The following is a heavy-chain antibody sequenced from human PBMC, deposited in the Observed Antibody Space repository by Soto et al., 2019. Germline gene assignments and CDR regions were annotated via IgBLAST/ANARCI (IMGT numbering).Heavy chain of an antibody. Sequence: GGSLRLSCAASGFTFSSCAMGWVRQAPGKGLEWVSDIIDSGGSTYYADSVKGRFTISRDNSKSTLYLQMNSLRAEDTALYYCAKGRSYYYYSGVDVWAQGTTVTVSS. CDR3: AKGRSYYYYSGVDV. CDR1: GFTFSSCA. CDR2: IIDSGGST. J-gene: IGHJ6*02. V-gene: IGHV3-23*01.